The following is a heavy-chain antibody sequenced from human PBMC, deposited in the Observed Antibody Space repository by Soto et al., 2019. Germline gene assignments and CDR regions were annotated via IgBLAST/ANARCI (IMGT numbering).Heavy chain of an antibody. V-gene: IGHV1-69*01. CDR3: ARPLRDRNYCDGMAV. Sequence: QVQLVQSGAEMQQPGASVRVSCKASGGTFSKYAFSWVRQAPGQGLEWLGGTIPMFGTPNYAQKFQGRVAISADESTATVYMELSSLRSEDTAVYFCARPLRDRNYCDGMAVWDQGTTVTVSS. CDR2: TIPMFGTP. CDR1: GGTFSKYA. D-gene: IGHD3-22*01. J-gene: IGHJ6*02.